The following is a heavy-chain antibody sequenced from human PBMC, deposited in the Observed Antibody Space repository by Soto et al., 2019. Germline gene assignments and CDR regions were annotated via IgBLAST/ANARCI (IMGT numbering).Heavy chain of an antibody. D-gene: IGHD3-22*01. Sequence: PSETLSLTCTVSGGSISSGGYSWSWIRQPPGKGLEWIGYIYHSGSTYYNPSLKSRVTISVDRSKNQFSLKLSSVTAEDTAVYYCAAHYYDSSGYPLDYWGQGTLVTVSS. CDR2: IYHSGST. CDR3: AAHYYDSSGYPLDY. V-gene: IGHV4-30-2*01. J-gene: IGHJ4*02. CDR1: GGSISSGGYS.